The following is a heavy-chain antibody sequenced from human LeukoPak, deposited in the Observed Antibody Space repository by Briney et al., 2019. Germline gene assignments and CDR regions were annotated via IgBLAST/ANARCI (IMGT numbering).Heavy chain of an antibody. CDR3: VKDGHRGYAFDY. D-gene: IGHD2-2*01. CDR1: GFTFSGFA. V-gene: IGHV3-64D*06. CDR2: VSSDGRNA. J-gene: IGHJ4*02. Sequence: GGSLRLSCSASGFTFSGFAMHWVRQAPEKGLEYVSVVSSDGRNANYADSVKGRFTISRDNSRNTLYLQMTSLRADDTATYYCVKDGHRGYAFDYWGQGALVTVSS.